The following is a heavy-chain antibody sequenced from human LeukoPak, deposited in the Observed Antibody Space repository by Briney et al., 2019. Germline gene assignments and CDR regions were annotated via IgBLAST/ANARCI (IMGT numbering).Heavy chain of an antibody. J-gene: IGHJ2*01. Sequence: PGGSLRLSCAPSGFTFDDYTMHWVRQAPGKGLEWVSLISWDGGSTYYADSVKGRFTISRDNSKNSLYLQMNSLRTEDTALYYCAKSMVSGSSHWYFDLWGRGTLVTVSS. V-gene: IGHV3-43*01. CDR2: ISWDGGST. CDR1: GFTFDDYT. D-gene: IGHD3-10*01. CDR3: AKSMVSGSSHWYFDL.